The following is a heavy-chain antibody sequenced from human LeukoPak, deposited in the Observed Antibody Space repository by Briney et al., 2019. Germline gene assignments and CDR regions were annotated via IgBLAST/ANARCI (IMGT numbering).Heavy chain of an antibody. CDR1: GGSFSGYY. Sequence: SETLSLTCAVYGGSFSGYYWSWIRQPPGKGLEWIGEINHSGSTNYNPSLKSRVTISVDTSKNQFSLKVSSVTAADTAVYYCARGRGYSYGHIDYWGQGILVTVSS. J-gene: IGHJ4*02. D-gene: IGHD5-18*01. CDR3: ARGRGYSYGHIDY. V-gene: IGHV4-34*01. CDR2: INHSGST.